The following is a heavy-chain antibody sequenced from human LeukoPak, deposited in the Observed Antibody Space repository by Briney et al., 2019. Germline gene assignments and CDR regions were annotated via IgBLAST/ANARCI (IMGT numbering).Heavy chain of an antibody. D-gene: IGHD6-19*01. Sequence: PSETLSLTCTVSGGSISSYYWSWIRQLPGKGLEWIGYIYYSGSTNYNPSLKSRVTISVDTSKNQFSLKLSSVTAADTAVYYCARVAIAVAGMGWFDPWGQGTLVTVSS. J-gene: IGHJ5*02. CDR2: IYYSGST. CDR1: GGSISSYY. CDR3: ARVAIAVAGMGWFDP. V-gene: IGHV4-59*01.